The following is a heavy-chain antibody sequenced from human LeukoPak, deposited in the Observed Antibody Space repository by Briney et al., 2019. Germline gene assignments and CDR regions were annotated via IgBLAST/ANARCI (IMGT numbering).Heavy chain of an antibody. Sequence: SGGSLRLSCSASGFTSSYYAMHWVRQAPGQALAYVSAISSNGGSTYYADSVKGRFTISRDNSKNTLYLQMSSLRAEDTAVYYCVRTYGYCSSASCYVFDYWGQGTLVTVSS. V-gene: IGHV3-64D*09. CDR3: VRTYGYCSSASCYVFDY. CDR1: GFTSSYYA. J-gene: IGHJ4*02. D-gene: IGHD2-2*01. CDR2: ISSNGGST.